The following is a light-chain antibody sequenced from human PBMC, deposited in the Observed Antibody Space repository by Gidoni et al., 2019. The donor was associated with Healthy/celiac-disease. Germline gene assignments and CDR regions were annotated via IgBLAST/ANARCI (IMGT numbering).Light chain of an antibody. CDR2: DAS. V-gene: IGKV3-11*01. J-gene: IGKJ1*01. CDR3: QQRSNWPPWT. CDR1: QSVSSY. Sequence: EIVLTQSPATLSLSPGERATLSCRASQSVSSYLAWYQQKPGQAPRLLIYDASNWATGIPARFRGSGSGTDFTLTISSLEPEDFAVYYCQQRSNWPPWTFGQGTKVEIK.